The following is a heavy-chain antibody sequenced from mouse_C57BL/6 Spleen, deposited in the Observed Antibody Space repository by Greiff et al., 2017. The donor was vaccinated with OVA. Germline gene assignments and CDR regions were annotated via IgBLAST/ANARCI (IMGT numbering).Heavy chain of an antibody. Sequence: QVQLQQPGTELVKPGASVKLSCKASGYTFTSYWMHWVKQRPGQGLEWIGNINPSNGGTNYNEKFKSKATLTVDESSSTAYMQLSSLTSEDSAVYYCARPVYYDYDEWYFDVWGTGTTVTVSS. CDR2: INPSNGGT. V-gene: IGHV1-53*01. D-gene: IGHD2-4*01. CDR3: ARPVYYDYDEWYFDV. J-gene: IGHJ1*03. CDR1: GYTFTSYW.